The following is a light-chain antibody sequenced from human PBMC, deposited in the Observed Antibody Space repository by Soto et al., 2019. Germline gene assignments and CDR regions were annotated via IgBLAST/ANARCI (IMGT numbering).Light chain of an antibody. CDR2: SND. J-gene: IGLJ3*02. V-gene: IGLV1-44*01. CDR3: AAWDDSLNGVV. CDR1: SSNIESNT. Sequence: QPVLTQPPSASGTPGQRVTISCSGSSSNIESNTVNWYQHLPGTAPKHLIYSNDQRPSGVPDRFSGSKSGTSAPLAISGLQSEDEADYYCAAWDDSLNGVVFGGGTKVTVL.